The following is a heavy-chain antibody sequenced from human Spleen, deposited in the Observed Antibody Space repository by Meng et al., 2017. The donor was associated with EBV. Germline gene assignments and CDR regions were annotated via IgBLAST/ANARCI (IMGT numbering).Heavy chain of an antibody. CDR3: ARQKRDCSGGYCYWSWFDP. CDR2: IFYSGST. CDR1: GGSIRSPYY. D-gene: IGHD2-15*01. Sequence: QLQRQASGPGRVKPSETLSLTCTVSGGSIRSPYYWGWVRQSPRRGLEWIGNIFYSGSTFYNPSLKSRVTLSVDTSKNQFSLKLSSVTAADTAVFYCARQKRDCSGGYCYWSWFDPWGQGILVTVSS. V-gene: IGHV4-39*07. J-gene: IGHJ5*02.